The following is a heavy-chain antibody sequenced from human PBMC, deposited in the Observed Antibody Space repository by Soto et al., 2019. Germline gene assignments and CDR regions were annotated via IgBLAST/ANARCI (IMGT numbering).Heavy chain of an antibody. J-gene: IGHJ4*02. V-gene: IGHV4-34*01. CDR3: ARGDREAAPRFDY. CDR2: INHSGST. CDR1: GGSFSGYY. D-gene: IGHD6-6*01. Sequence: SETLSLTCAVYGGSFSGYYWSWIRQPPGKGLEWIGEINHSGSTNYNPSLKSRVTISVDTSKNQFSLKLSSVTAADTAVYYCARGDREAAPRFDYWGQVPLVTVSS.